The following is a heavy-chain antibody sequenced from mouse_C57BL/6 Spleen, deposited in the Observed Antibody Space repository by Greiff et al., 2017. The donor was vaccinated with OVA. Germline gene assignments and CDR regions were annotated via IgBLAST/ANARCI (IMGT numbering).Heavy chain of an antibody. CDR1: GYSFTGYY. Sequence: EVQLVESGPELVKPGASVKISCKASGYSFTGYYMNWVKQSPEKSLEWIGEINPSTGGTTYNQKFKAKATLTVDKSSSTAYMQLKSLTSEDSAVYYCANYYGSSYWFAYWGQGTLVTVSA. J-gene: IGHJ3*01. CDR2: INPSTGGT. CDR3: ANYYGSSYWFAY. V-gene: IGHV1-42*01. D-gene: IGHD1-1*01.